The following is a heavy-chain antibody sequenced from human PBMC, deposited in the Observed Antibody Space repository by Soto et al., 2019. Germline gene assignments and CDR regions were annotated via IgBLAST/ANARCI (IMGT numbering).Heavy chain of an antibody. V-gene: IGHV3-23*01. CDR1: GFTFSSYA. D-gene: IGHD6-19*01. J-gene: IGHJ6*02. CDR2: ISGSGGST. Sequence: GGSLRLSCAASGFTFSSYAMSWVRQAPGKGLEWVSAISGSGGSTYYADSVKGRFTISRDNSKNTLYLQMNSLRAEDTAVYYCAKGLGIAVAGTRVYYYGMDVWGQGTTVTVSS. CDR3: AKGLGIAVAGTRVYYYGMDV.